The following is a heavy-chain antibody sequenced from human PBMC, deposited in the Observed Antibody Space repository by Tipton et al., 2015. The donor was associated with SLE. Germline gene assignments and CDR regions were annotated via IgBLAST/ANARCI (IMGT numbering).Heavy chain of an antibody. V-gene: IGHV4-34*01. J-gene: IGHJ4*02. CDR3: ARDRGYSYGPLYYFDY. Sequence: TLSLTCAVYGGSFSGYYWSWIRQPPGKGLEWIGEINHSGSTYYNPSLKSRVTISVDTSKNQFSLKLSSVTAADTAVYYCARDRGYSYGPLYYFDYWGQGTLVTVSS. D-gene: IGHD5-18*01. CDR2: INHSGST. CDR1: GGSFSGYY.